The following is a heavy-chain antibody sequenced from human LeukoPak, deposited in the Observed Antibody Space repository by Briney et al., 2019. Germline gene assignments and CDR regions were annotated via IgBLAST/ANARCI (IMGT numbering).Heavy chain of an antibody. CDR1: GFAFRSYG. D-gene: IGHD5-12*01. V-gene: IGHV3-23*01. Sequence: GGSLRLSCAVSGFAFRSYGMSWVRQAPGKGLEWVSAISGIGDSTYYADSVKGRFTISRDNSKNTLYLQMNSLRAEDTAVYYCAKGVSAYSGYDPIDYWGQGTLVTVSS. CDR3: AKGVSAYSGYDPIDY. CDR2: ISGIGDST. J-gene: IGHJ4*02.